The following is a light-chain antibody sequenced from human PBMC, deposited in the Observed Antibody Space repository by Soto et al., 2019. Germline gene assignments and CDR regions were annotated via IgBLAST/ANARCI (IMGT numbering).Light chain of an antibody. CDR1: HNIERW. CDR2: DAS. CDR3: QHYNSYSRA. V-gene: IGKV1-5*01. J-gene: IGKJ1*01. Sequence: IQMTQSPSTLSASVGDRVTITCRASHNIERWMAWYQQKPGKAPSLLIYDASTLESGVPGRFSGSGVGTHFTLTISGLQPEDFATYHCQHYNSYSRAFGQGTKVDIK.